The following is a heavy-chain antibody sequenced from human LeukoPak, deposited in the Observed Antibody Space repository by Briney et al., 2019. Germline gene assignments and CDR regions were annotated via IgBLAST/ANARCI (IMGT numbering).Heavy chain of an antibody. D-gene: IGHD3-22*01. J-gene: IGHJ4*02. CDR2: IYYSGST. CDR3: ARRAYYYDSSGYYRAYYFDY. Sequence: PSETLSLTCTVSGGSISSYYWSRIRQPPGKGLEWIGYIYYSGSTNYNPSLKSRVTISVDTSKNQFSLKLSSVTAADTAVYYCARRAYYYDSSGYYRAYYFDYWGQGTLVTVSS. CDR1: GGSISSYY. V-gene: IGHV4-59*08.